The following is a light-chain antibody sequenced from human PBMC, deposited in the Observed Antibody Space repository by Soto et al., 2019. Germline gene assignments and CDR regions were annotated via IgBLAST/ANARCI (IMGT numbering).Light chain of an antibody. CDR1: SSDVGGYNY. CDR3: SSYAGNNVVI. V-gene: IGLV2-8*01. J-gene: IGLJ2*01. CDR2: EVT. Sequence: QSALTQPPSASGSPRQSVTISCTGTSSDVGGYNYVSWYQQYPGKVPKLLIYEVTRRPSGVPDRFSGSKSGNTASLTVSALQAEDEAHYYCSSYAGNNVVIFGGGTKLTVL.